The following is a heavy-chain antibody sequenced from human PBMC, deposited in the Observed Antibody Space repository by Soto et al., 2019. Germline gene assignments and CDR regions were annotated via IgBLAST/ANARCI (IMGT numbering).Heavy chain of an antibody. CDR3: AREGVAPYYYYGMDV. J-gene: IGHJ6*02. CDR1: GYTFTRSG. V-gene: IGHV1-18*01. D-gene: IGHD5-12*01. Sequence: QVQLVQSGAEVKKPGASVKVSCKASGYTFTRSGISWVRQAPGQGLEWMGWISTYNGDTNYAQTFQDRVTITTDTSTSTAYMELRSLRSDDTAVYYCAREGVAPYYYYGMDVWGQGTPVSVSS. CDR2: ISTYNGDT.